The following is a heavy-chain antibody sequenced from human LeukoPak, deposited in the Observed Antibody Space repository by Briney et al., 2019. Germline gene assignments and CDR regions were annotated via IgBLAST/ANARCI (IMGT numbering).Heavy chain of an antibody. D-gene: IGHD6-6*01. Sequence: ASVKVSCKASGYTFTDYYLRWVRQAPGQGLEWMGRINPNNGGTNYAQKFQGRVTMTRDTSISTAYMELSSLRSDDTAVYYCASREYTSSSGYYWGQGTLVTVSS. CDR2: INPNNGGT. CDR1: GYTFTDYY. J-gene: IGHJ4*02. V-gene: IGHV1-2*06. CDR3: ASREYTSSSGYY.